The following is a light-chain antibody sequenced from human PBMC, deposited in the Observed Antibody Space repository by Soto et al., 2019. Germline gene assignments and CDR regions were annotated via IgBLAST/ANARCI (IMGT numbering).Light chain of an antibody. CDR2: LGS. CDR1: QSLLYINGYNY. CDR3: MQALQTPYT. V-gene: IGKV2-28*01. J-gene: IGKJ2*01. Sequence: DIVMTQSPLSLPVTPGEPASISCRSSQSLLYINGYNYLDWYLQKPGQSPQLLIYLGSNRASGVPDRFSGSGSGTDFTLKISRVEAEDVAVYYCMQALQTPYTFGQGTKLEIK.